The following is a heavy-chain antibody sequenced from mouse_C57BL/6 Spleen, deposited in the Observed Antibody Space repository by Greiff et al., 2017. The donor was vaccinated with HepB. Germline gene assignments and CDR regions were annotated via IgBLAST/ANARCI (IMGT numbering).Heavy chain of an antibody. J-gene: IGHJ1*03. CDR1: GYTFTDYY. V-gene: IGHV1-76*01. Sequence: QVQLQQSGAELVRPGASVKLSCKASGYTFTDYYMNWVKQRPGQGLEWIARIYPGSGNTYYNEKFKGKATLTAEKSSSTAYMQLSSLTSADSAVYFCARERLYDGYYEWYFDVWGTGTTVTVSS. CDR2: IYPGSGNT. CDR3: ARERLYDGYYEWYFDV. D-gene: IGHD2-3*01.